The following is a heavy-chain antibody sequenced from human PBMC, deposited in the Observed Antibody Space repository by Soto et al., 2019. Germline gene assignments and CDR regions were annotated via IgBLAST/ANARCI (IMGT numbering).Heavy chain of an antibody. D-gene: IGHD2-8*02. V-gene: IGHV1-69*08. Sequence: QVQLVQSGAEVKKPGSSVKVSCKASGGTFSSYTISWVRQAPGQGLEWMGRIIPILGIANYAQKFQGRVTITAAYATSQECMELSSVRSEDTAGYYCAGDHSDIRRWCGVWFDPWGQGPLVTVSS. J-gene: IGHJ5*02. CDR1: GGTFSSYT. CDR2: IIPILGIA. CDR3: AGDHSDIRRWCGVWFDP.